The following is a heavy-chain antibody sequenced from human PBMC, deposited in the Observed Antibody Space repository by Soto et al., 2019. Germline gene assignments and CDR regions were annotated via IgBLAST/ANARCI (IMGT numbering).Heavy chain of an antibody. D-gene: IGHD2-15*01. J-gene: IGHJ4*02. Sequence: QVQLVQSGAEVKKPGASVKVSCKASGYTFTSYDINWVRQATGQGLERMGWMNPNRGNTGYAQKFQGRVTMTGNTSISTAYMDLSSLRSEDTAVYYCASDRYCSGGRCYAKLDYWGQGTLVTVSS. CDR1: GYTFTSYD. CDR3: ASDRYCSGGRCYAKLDY. CDR2: MNPNRGNT. V-gene: IGHV1-8*01.